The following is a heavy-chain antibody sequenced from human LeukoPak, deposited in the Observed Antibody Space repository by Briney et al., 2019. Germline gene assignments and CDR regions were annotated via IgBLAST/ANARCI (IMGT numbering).Heavy chain of an antibody. CDR3: AKEGDIVVVPAAQGYYFDY. J-gene: IGHJ4*02. CDR2: IWYDGSNK. Sequence: GGSLRLSCAASGFTFSSYGIHWVRPAPGKGVEWVAVIWYDGSNKYYADSVKGRVTISRDNSKNTLYLQMNSLRAEDTAVYYCAKEGDIVVVPAAQGYYFDYWGQGTLVTVSS. CDR1: GFTFSSYG. V-gene: IGHV3-33*06. D-gene: IGHD2-2*01.